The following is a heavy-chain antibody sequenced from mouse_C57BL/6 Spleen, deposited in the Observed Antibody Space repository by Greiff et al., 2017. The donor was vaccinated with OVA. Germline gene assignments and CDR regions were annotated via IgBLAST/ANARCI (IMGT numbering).Heavy chain of an antibody. Sequence: EVQLQESGPGLVKPSQSLSLTCSVTGYSITSGYYWNWIRQFPGNNLEWMGYISYDGSNNYNPSLKNRISITRATSKNQFFLKLNSVTTEDTATYYCARGVPAYFDYWGQGTTLTVSS. J-gene: IGHJ2*01. D-gene: IGHD3-1*01. V-gene: IGHV3-6*01. CDR2: ISYDGSN. CDR3: ARGVPAYFDY. CDR1: GYSITSGYY.